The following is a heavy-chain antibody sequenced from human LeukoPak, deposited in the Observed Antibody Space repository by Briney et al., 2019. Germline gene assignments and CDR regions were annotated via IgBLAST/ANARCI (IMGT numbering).Heavy chain of an antibody. CDR1: GGSISRYY. J-gene: IGHJ4*02. D-gene: IGHD5-18*01. Sequence: PSETLSLTCTVSGGSISRYYWTWIRQTPGKGLEWIGYIHYSGSANYNPSLKSRVTISLDTSKNQFSLKMSSVTAADTAVYYCARGEGYSYEYADYWGQGILVTVSS. CDR3: ARGEGYSYEYADY. V-gene: IGHV4-59*01. CDR2: IHYSGSA.